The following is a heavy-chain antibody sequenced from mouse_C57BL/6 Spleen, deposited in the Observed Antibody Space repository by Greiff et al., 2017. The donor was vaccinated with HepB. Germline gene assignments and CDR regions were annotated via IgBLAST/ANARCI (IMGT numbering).Heavy chain of an antibody. J-gene: IGHJ1*03. CDR1: GYTFTSYG. CDR3: ARGDGYYWYFDV. V-gene: IGHV1-81*01. CDR2: IYPRSGNT. D-gene: IGHD2-3*01. Sequence: QVQLQQSGAELARPGASVKLSCKASGYTFTSYGISWVKQRTGQGLEWIGEIYPRSGNTYYNEKFKGEATLTAAKSSSTAYMELRSLTSEDSAVYFCARGDGYYWYFDVWGTGTTVTVSS.